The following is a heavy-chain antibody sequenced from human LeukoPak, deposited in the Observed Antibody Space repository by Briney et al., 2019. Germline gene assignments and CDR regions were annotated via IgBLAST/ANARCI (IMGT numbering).Heavy chain of an antibody. CDR3: ASEGRSKNRDGYKMHSY. J-gene: IGHJ4*02. Sequence: SETLSLTCAVYGGSFSGCFWSWIRQPPGKGLEWIGEINHSGSTNYDPSLKSRVTISVDTSKNQFSLKLSSVTAADTAVYYCASEGRSKNRDGYKMHSYWGQGTLVTVSS. D-gene: IGHD5-24*01. CDR2: INHSGST. CDR1: GGSFSGCF. V-gene: IGHV4-34*01.